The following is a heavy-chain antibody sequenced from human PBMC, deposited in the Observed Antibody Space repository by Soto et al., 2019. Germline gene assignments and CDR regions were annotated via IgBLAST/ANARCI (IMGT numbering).Heavy chain of an antibody. V-gene: IGHV3-64D*08. D-gene: IGHD3-10*02. Sequence: GGSLRLSCSASGFTFSSYAMHWVRQAPGKGLEYVSAISSNGGSTYYAESVKGRFTISRDNSKNTQYLQMNSMRAENTAVYYCAKDQDYYVHYHRESYYYYYYGMDVWGQGTTVTVSS. J-gene: IGHJ6*02. CDR2: ISSNGGST. CDR1: GFTFSSYA. CDR3: AKDQDYYVHYHRESYYYYYYGMDV.